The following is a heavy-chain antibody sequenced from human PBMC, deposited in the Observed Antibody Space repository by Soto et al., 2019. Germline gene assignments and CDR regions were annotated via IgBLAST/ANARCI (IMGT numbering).Heavy chain of an antibody. V-gene: IGHV3-7*03. D-gene: IGHD2-21*02. Sequence: LRLSCAVSGLTFSGHWMTWVRQTPGEGLQWVAAIKPDGSETFYVDSVKGRFTISRDNARNSLFLQMDSLRAEDTAVYYCTSRPSGMTYHAVFDFWGQGTLVTVS. J-gene: IGHJ4*02. CDR1: GLTFSGHW. CDR2: IKPDGSET. CDR3: TSRPSGMTYHAVFDF.